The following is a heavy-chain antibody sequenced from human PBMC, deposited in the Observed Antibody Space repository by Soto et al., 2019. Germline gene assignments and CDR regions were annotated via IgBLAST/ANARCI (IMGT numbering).Heavy chain of an antibody. D-gene: IGHD4-17*01. CDR2: IYYSGGT. Sequence: SETLSLTCTVSGGSISSYYWSWIRQPPGKGLEWIGYIYYSGGTNYNPSLKSRVTISVDTSKNQFSLKLSSVTAADTAVYYCARRGYGDYVDAFDIWGQGTMVTVSS. V-gene: IGHV4-59*08. CDR1: GGSISSYY. J-gene: IGHJ3*02. CDR3: ARRGYGDYVDAFDI.